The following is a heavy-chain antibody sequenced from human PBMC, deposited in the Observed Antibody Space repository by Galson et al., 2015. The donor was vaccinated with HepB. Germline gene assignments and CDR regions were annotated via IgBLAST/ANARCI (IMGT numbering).Heavy chain of an antibody. J-gene: IGHJ5*02. Sequence: SETLSLTCTVSGDSMSSYYWSWIRQPPGKGLEWIGYIYYSGTTNYNPSLKSRVTISIDTSKNQFSLKLSFVTAADTAVYYCARDRRQMVRGGYWFDPWGQGAQVTVSS. CDR3: ARDRRQMVRGGYWFDP. V-gene: IGHV4-59*01. CDR2: IYYSGTT. D-gene: IGHD3-10*01. CDR1: GDSMSSYY.